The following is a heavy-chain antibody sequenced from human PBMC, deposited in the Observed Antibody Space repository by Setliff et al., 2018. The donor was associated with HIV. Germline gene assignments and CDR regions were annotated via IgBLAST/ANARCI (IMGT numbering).Heavy chain of an antibody. CDR3: ATGAKNDFWDDPVPNPFDF. V-gene: IGHV4-34*01. D-gene: IGHD3-3*01. J-gene: IGHJ3*01. CDR1: VGSFSNTNYY. CDR2: LNHSGST. Sequence: SETLSLTCNVSVGSFSNTNYYWGWIRQPPGKGLEWIGELNHSGSTNYNPSLKSRVTISVDTSKNQISLKLTPVTAADTAVYYCATGAKNDFWDDPVPNPFDFWGQGTMVTVSS.